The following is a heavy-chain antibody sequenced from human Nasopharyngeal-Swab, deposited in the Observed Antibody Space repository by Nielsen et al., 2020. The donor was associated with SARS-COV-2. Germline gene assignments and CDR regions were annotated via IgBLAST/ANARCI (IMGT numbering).Heavy chain of an antibody. J-gene: IGHJ4*02. CDR2: INEDGSEK. CDR3: AKGRGYSGYDGRFDY. D-gene: IGHD5-12*01. V-gene: IGHV3-7*03. CDR1: GFTFSSYW. Sequence: GGSLRLSCAASGFTFSSYWMSWVRQAPGKGLEWVANINEDGSEKYYVDSVKGRFTISRDNAKNSLYLQMNSLRAEDTAVYYCAKGRGYSGYDGRFDYWGQGTLVTVSS.